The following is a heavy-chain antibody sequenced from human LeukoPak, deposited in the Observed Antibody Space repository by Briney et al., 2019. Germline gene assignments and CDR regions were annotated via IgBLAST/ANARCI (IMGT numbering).Heavy chain of an antibody. D-gene: IGHD3-10*01. J-gene: IGHJ4*02. CDR2: INHSGST. CDR3: ARDVSARSGRADFDY. V-gene: IGHV4-34*01. Sequence: SETLSLTCAVYGGSFSGYYWSWIRQPPGKGLEWIGEINHSGSTNYNPSLKSRVTISVDTSKNQFSLKLSSVTAADTAVYYCARDVSARSGRADFDYWGQGTLVTVSS. CDR1: GGSFSGYY.